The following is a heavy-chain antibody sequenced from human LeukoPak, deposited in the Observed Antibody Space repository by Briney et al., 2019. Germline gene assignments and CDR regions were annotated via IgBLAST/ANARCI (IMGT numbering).Heavy chain of an antibody. CDR1: GYTFTSYG. V-gene: IGHV1-8*01. CDR2: MNPNSGNT. Sequence: ASLKASCKAPGYTFTSYGIYFLRQGIGLGLEWMGWMNPNSGNTGYAQKFQGRVTMTRNTSISTAYMELSSLRSEDTAVYYCVGIVAHGRGYWGQGTLVTVSS. J-gene: IGHJ4*02. D-gene: IGHD5-12*01. CDR3: VGIVAHGRGY.